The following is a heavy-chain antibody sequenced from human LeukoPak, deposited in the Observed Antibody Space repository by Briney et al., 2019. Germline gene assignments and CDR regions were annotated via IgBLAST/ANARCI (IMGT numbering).Heavy chain of an antibody. J-gene: IGHJ4*02. CDR3: ARGSCSGGRYYSAGFDY. Sequence: PSETLSLTCTVSGGSISSGGYYWSWIRQHPGKGLEWIGYIYYSGSTYYNPSLKSRVTISEDTSKNQFSLKLSSVTAADTAVYYCARGSCSGGRYYSAGFDYWGQGTLVTVSS. CDR2: IYYSGST. V-gene: IGHV4-31*03. D-gene: IGHD2-15*01. CDR1: GGSISSGGYY.